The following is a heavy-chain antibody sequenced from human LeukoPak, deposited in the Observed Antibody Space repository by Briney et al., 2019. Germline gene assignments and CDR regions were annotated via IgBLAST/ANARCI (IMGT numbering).Heavy chain of an antibody. CDR1: GYSFTGYY. Sequence: GASVKVSCKASGYSFTGYYMHWVRQAPGQGLEWMGWINPNSGDTKYAQKFQGRVTMTRDTSISTAYMELSRLRSDDTAVYYCARVSLPANPRGWFDPWGQGTLVTVSS. J-gene: IGHJ5*02. CDR3: ARVSLPANPRGWFDP. V-gene: IGHV1-2*02. CDR2: INPNSGDT. D-gene: IGHD2-2*01.